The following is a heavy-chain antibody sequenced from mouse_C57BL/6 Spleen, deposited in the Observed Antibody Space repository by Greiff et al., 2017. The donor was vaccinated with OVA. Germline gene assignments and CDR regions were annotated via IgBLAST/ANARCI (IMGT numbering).Heavy chain of an antibody. CDR3: ARDPYYGSSSFAY. CDR2: ISYDSIN. V-gene: IGHV3-6*01. Sequence: EVKLQESGPGLVKPSQSLSLTCSVTGYSITSGYYWNWIRQFPGNKLEWMGSISYDSINNYNPSPKNRISITRDTSKNQFFLKLDSVTTEDTATYYCARDPYYGSSSFAYWGQGTLVTVSA. D-gene: IGHD1-1*01. J-gene: IGHJ3*01. CDR1: GYSITSGYY.